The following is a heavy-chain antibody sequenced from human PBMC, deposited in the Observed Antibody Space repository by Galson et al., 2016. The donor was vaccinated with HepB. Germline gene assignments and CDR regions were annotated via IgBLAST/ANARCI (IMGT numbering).Heavy chain of an antibody. CDR1: GFTFSNCG. V-gene: IGHV3-73*01. CDR3: MSYRDDYLRGGD. J-gene: IGHJ4*02. D-gene: IGHD5-12*01. Sequence: SLRLSCAASGFTFSNCGMHWVRQTPGKGLEWVGRIRSKTNTYATAYGESVKGRFTISRDDSRNTAYLQMNSLKTEDTAVYYCMSYRDDYLRGGDWGQGTLVTVSS. CDR2: IRSKTNTYAT.